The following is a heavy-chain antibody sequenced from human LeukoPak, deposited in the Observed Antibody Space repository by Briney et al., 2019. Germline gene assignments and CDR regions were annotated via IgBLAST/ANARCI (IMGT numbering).Heavy chain of an antibody. J-gene: IGHJ4*02. CDR1: GYPFTGYY. V-gene: IGHV1-2*02. CDR2: INPSSGDT. Sequence: GASVKVSCKTSGYPFTGYYMHWVRQAPGQGLEWMGWINPSSGDTYYAQNFQGRVTMTRDTSIGTAYMELSWLTSDDTAVYYCARDGNEALAGTGAVTYWGQGTLVTVSS. CDR3: ARDGNEALAGTGAVTY. D-gene: IGHD6-19*01.